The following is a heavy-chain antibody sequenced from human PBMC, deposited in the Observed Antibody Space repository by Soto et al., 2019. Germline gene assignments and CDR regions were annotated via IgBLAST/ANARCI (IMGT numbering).Heavy chain of an antibody. V-gene: IGHV3-7*01. D-gene: IGHD3-10*01. CDR1: GFTFSSYW. CDR3: ARPPPASMVRGFDY. Sequence: GGSLRLSCAASGFTFSSYWMSWVRQAPGKGLEWVANIKQDGSEKYYVDSVKGRFTISRDNAKNSLYLQMNSLRAEDTVCFCCARPPPASMVRGFDYWGQGTLVTVSS. CDR2: IKQDGSEK. J-gene: IGHJ4*02.